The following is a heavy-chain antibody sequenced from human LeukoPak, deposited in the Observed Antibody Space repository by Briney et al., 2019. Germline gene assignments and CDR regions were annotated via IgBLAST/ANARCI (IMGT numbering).Heavy chain of an antibody. D-gene: IGHD2-2*01. J-gene: IGHJ4*02. CDR1: GYTFTNYY. V-gene: IGHV1-46*01. Sequence: ASVKVSCKASGYTFTNYYMHWVRQAPGQGLEWMGIINPSDSNTSYAQKFQGRVTMTRDTSTSTVYMELSSLRSEDTAVYYCARSGSSTSCPRDYWGQGTLVTVAS. CDR2: INPSDSNT. CDR3: ARSGSSTSCPRDY.